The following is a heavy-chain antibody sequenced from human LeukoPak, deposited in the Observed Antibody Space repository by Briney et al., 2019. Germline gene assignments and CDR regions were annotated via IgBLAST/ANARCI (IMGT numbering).Heavy chain of an antibody. CDR1: GFTFSSYG. CDR2: IWYDGSNK. V-gene: IGHV3-33*01. D-gene: IGHD6-19*01. Sequence: PGRSLRLSCAASGFTFSSYGMHWVRQAPGKGLEWVAVIWYDGSNKYYADSVKGRFTISRDNSKNTLYLQMNSLRAEDTAVYYCARGGWQWLEWNWFDPWGQGTLVTVSS. CDR3: ARGGWQWLEWNWFDP. J-gene: IGHJ5*02.